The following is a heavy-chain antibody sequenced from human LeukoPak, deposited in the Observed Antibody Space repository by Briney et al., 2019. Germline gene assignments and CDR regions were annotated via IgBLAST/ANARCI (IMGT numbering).Heavy chain of an antibody. D-gene: IGHD2-2*02. V-gene: IGHV4-59*01. CDR3: ARVGYCSSTSCYTGYYYMDV. J-gene: IGHJ6*03. Sequence: PSETLSLTCTVSGCSISSYYLSWIRQPPGKGLEWIGYIYYSGSTNYNPSLKSRVTISVDTSKNQFSLKLSSVTAADTAVYYCARVGYCSSTSCYTGYYYMDVWGKGTTVTVSS. CDR2: IYYSGST. CDR1: GCSISSYY.